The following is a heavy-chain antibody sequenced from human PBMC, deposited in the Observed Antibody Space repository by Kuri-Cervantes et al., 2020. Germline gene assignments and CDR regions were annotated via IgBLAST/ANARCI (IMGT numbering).Heavy chain of an antibody. V-gene: IGHV4-61*08. CDR2: IYSGNT. CDR1: GGSIYSGDYH. J-gene: IGHJ4*01. CDR3: AREFGSYRELDY. D-gene: IGHD1-26*01. Sequence: SETLSLTCSVSGGSIYSGDYHWTWIRQAPGKGLGWIGYIYSGNTNYNPSLKSRVTISVDTSKNQFFLKLSLVTAADTAVYYCAREFGSYRELDYWGRGTLVTVSS.